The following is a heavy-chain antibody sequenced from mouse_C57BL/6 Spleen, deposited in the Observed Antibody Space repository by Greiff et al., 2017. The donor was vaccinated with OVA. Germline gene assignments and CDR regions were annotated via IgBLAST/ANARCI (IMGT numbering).Heavy chain of an antibody. CDR3: TRGAVVARIYFDY. CDR2: IDPEDGDT. D-gene: IGHD1-1*01. Sequence: DVKLQESGAELVRPGASVKLSCTASGFNIKDYYMHWVKQRPEQGLEWIGRIDPEDGDTEYAPKFQGKATMTADTSSNTAYLQLSSLTSEDTAVYYCTRGAVVARIYFDYWGQGTTLTVSS. V-gene: IGHV14-1*01. CDR1: GFNIKDYY. J-gene: IGHJ2*01.